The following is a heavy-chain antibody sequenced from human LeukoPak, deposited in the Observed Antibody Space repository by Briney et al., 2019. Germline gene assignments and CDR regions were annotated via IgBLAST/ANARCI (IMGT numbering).Heavy chain of an antibody. CDR3: ARDYYDSSGYYYHNYMDV. V-gene: IGHV1-18*01. J-gene: IGHJ6*03. D-gene: IGHD3-22*01. CDR2: ISAYNGNT. Sequence: ASVKVSCKASGYTFTSYGISWVRQAPGQGLEWMGWISAYNGNTNYAQELQGRVTMTTDTSTSTAYMELRSLRSDDTAVYYCARDYYDSSGYYYHNYMDVWGKGTTVTVSS. CDR1: GYTFTSYG.